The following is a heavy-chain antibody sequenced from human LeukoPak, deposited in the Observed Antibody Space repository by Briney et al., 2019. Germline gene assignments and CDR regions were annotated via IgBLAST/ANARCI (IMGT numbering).Heavy chain of an antibody. CDR1: GFTFSSSA. D-gene: IGHD3-10*01. Sequence: GGSLRLSCAASGFTFSSSAMSWVRQAPGKGLEWVSAISNNGGYTYYADSVQGRFTISRDNSKSTLCLQMNSLRAEDTAVYYCATGSGSYYPRDFDYWGQGTLVTVSS. CDR2: ISNNGGYT. CDR3: ATGSGSYYPRDFDY. J-gene: IGHJ4*02. V-gene: IGHV3-23*01.